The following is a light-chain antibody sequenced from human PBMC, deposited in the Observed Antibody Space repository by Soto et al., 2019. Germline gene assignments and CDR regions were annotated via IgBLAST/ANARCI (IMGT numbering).Light chain of an antibody. V-gene: IGKV3-11*01. J-gene: IGKJ4*01. CDR3: QQYRNWPLT. Sequence: EIVLTQSPATLSLSPGERATLSCRASQSVSTYLAWYQQKPGQAPRLLIFDTSNRATGIPARFSGSGSGTEFTLTIDSLQSDDFAVYLCQQYRNWPLTFGGGTKVDIK. CDR1: QSVSTY. CDR2: DTS.